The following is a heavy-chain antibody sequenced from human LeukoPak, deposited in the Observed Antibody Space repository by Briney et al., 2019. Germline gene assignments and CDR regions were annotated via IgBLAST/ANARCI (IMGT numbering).Heavy chain of an antibody. Sequence: GRSLRLSCAASGFTFSSYGMHWVRQAPGKGLEWVAVIRYDGSNKYYADSVKGRFTISRDNSKNTLYLQMNSLRAEDTAVYYCARDPGNSSGYYFDYWGQGTLVTVSS. V-gene: IGHV3-33*01. D-gene: IGHD3-22*01. CDR1: GFTFSSYG. CDR2: IRYDGSNK. J-gene: IGHJ4*02. CDR3: ARDPGNSSGYYFDY.